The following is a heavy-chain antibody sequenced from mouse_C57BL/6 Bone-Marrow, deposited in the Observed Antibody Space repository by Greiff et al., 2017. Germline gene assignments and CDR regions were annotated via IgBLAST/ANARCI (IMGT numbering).Heavy chain of an antibody. CDR2: IYPGGGYT. Sequence: QVQLQQSGAELVRPGTSVKMSCKASGYTFTNYWIGWAKQRPGHGLEWIGDIYPGGGYTNYNEKFKGKATLTADKSSSTAYMQFSSLTSEDSAICYCARYYGHWYFDVWGTGTTVTVSS. J-gene: IGHJ1*03. D-gene: IGHD1-2*01. CDR3: ARYYGHWYFDV. CDR1: GYTFTNYW. V-gene: IGHV1-63*01.